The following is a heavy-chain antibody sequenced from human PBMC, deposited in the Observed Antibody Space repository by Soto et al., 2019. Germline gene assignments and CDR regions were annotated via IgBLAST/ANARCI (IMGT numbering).Heavy chain of an antibody. Sequence: QITLNESGPTQVKPRQTLTLTCTFSGFSLTTSGVGVGWIRQSPGKAPEWLALLYWDDDKRYSPSLKSRLTITKDTSKKQVVLPMADLDPADTATYYCAHRVLRTVFGLVTTTAIYFDFWGQGTPVAVSS. CDR3: AHRVLRTVFGLVTTTAIYFDF. J-gene: IGHJ4*02. V-gene: IGHV2-5*02. D-gene: IGHD3-3*01. CDR1: GFSLTTSGVG. CDR2: LYWDDDK.